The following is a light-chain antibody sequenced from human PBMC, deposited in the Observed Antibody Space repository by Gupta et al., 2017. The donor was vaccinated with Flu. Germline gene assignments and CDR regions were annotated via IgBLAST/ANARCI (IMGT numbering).Light chain of an antibody. Sequence: GDIVTITFRASQSISNSLTWSPHKPGEAPKLLVYRSPICQSGVSSRFSGSGYGIGFTLTISIPHPEACAPPLFQHSDSTPVLTFGPGTKVEI. CDR1: QSISNS. V-gene: IGKV1-39*01. J-gene: IGKJ3*01. CDR2: RSP. CDR3: QHSDSTPVLT.